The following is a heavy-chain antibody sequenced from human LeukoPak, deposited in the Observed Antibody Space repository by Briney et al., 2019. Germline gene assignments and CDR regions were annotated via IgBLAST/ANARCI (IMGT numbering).Heavy chain of an antibody. V-gene: IGHV1-18*01. D-gene: IGHD3-22*01. CDR3: ARDQDNYYDSSGPYYYGMDV. J-gene: IGHJ6*02. CDR1: GYTFTSYG. Sequence: ASVKVSCKASGYTFTSYGISWVRQAPGQGLEWMGWISAYNGNTNYAQKLQGRVTMTTDTSTSTAYMELRSLRSDDTAVYYCARDQDNYYDSSGPYYYGMDVWGQGTTVTVSS. CDR2: ISAYNGNT.